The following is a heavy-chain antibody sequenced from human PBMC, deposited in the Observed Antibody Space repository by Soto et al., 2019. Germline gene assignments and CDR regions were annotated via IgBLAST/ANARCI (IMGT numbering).Heavy chain of an antibody. D-gene: IGHD6-13*01. CDR2: MYNTGST. CDR3: ARDRFSKSAGAAYYYYYYGMDV. Sequence: SETLSLTCTVSGGSISGYYWSWIRQPPGKGLEWIGYMYNTGSTVYNPSFKSRVTISVDTSKNQFSLKLNSVTAADTAVYYCARDRFSKSAGAAYYYYYYGMDVWGQGTTVTVSS. J-gene: IGHJ6*02. V-gene: IGHV4-59*12. CDR1: GGSISGYY.